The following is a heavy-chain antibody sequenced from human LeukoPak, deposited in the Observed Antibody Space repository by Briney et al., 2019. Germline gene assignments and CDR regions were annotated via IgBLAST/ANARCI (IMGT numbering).Heavy chain of an antibody. J-gene: IGHJ3*02. V-gene: IGHV3-23*01. D-gene: IGHD3-10*01. CDR3: ANGWGAFDI. CDR2: ISGSGGST. CDR1: GFTFTTFW. Sequence: GGSLRLSCAASGFTFTTFWMSWVRQAPGKGLEWVSAISGSGGSTYYADSVKGRFTISRDNSKNTLYLQMNSLRAEDTAVYYCANGWGAFDIWGQGTMVTVSS.